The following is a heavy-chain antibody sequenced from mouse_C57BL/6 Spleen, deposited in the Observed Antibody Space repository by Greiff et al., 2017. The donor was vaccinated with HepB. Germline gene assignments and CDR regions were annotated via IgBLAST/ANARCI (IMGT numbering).Heavy chain of an antibody. D-gene: IGHD2-3*01. CDR2: ISSGGSYT. CDR1: GFNFSSYG. CDR3: ARQDDQAWFAY. V-gene: IGHV5-6*01. Sequence: EVHLVESGGDLVKPGGSLKLSCAASGFNFSSYGMSWVRQTPDKRLEWVATISSGGSYTYYPDSVKGRFTISRDNAKNTLYLQMSSLKSEDTAMYYCARQDDQAWFAYWGQGTLVTVSA. J-gene: IGHJ3*01.